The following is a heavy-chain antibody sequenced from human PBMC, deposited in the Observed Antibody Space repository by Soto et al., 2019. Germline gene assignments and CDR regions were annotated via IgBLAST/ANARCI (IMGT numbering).Heavy chain of an antibody. V-gene: IGHV3-23*01. J-gene: IGHJ2*01. CDR3: AKAELGSSNWKMGWYFDL. CDR1: GFTFSSYA. D-gene: IGHD6-13*01. Sequence: EVQLLESGGGLVQPGGSLRLSCAASGFTFSSYAMSWVRQAPGKGLEWVSAISGSGGSTYYADSVKGRFTISRDNSKNTLYLQMNSLRAEDTAVYYCAKAELGSSNWKMGWYFDLWGRGTLVTVSS. CDR2: ISGSGGST.